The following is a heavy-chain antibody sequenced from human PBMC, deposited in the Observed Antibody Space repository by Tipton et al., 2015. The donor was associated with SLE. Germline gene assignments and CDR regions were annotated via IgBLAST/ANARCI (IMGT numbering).Heavy chain of an antibody. CDR1: GHSISSGFY. CDR3: ASLGDRGGVVT. V-gene: IGHV4-38-2*01. J-gene: IGHJ4*02. CDR2: IYHTGST. D-gene: IGHD3-3*01. Sequence: TLSLTCSVSGHSISSGFYWGWIRQSPGKGLEWIGNIYHTGSTYYNPSLKSRVTISLDTSKNQFSLTLSSVTAADTAVYYCASLGDRGGVVTWGQGTLVTVSS.